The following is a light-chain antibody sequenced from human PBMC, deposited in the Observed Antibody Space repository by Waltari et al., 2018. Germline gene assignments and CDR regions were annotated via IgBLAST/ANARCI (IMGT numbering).Light chain of an antibody. CDR1: QSISSY. J-gene: IGKJ4*01. Sequence: DIQMTQSPSSLSASVGDRVTITCRASQSISSYLNWYQQKPGKAPKLLIYAASSLQSGVPSRFSGSGSGTDFTLTISSLQPEDCATYYGQQSDSTPLTFGGGTKVEIK. CDR3: QQSDSTPLT. V-gene: IGKV1-39*01. CDR2: AAS.